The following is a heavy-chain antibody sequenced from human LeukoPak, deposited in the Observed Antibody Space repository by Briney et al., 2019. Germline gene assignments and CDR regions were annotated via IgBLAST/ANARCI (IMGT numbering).Heavy chain of an antibody. CDR1: GFTLSSYW. Sequence: GSLRLSCAASGFTLSSYWMHWVRQAPGKGLVWVSRINSDGSSTSYADSVKGRFTISRDNAKNTLYLQMNSLRAEDTALYYCAKDIHPDYVRYFDYWGQGTLVTVSS. D-gene: IGHD4-17*01. CDR2: INSDGSST. J-gene: IGHJ4*02. V-gene: IGHV3-74*01. CDR3: AKDIHPDYVRYFDY.